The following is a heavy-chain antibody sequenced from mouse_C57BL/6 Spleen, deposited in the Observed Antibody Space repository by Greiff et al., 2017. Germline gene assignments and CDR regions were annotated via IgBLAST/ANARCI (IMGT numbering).Heavy chain of an antibody. J-gene: IGHJ4*01. Sequence: QVQLQQPGTELVKPGASLKLSCKASGYTFTSYWMYWVHQRPGQGLEWFGNINTSNGGTNYHEKFKNKATLTVNKSSSTAYMQLSSLTSEKSAVYYCARDYYAMDYWGQGTSVTVSS. CDR3: ARDYYAMDY. V-gene: IGHV1-53*01. CDR2: INTSNGGT. CDR1: GYTFTSYW.